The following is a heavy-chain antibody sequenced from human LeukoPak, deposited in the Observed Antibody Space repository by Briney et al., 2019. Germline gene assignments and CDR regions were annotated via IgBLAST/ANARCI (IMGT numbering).Heavy chain of an antibody. Sequence: SETLSLTCAVYGGSFIGYYWSWIRQPPGKGLEWIGEINHSGGANYNPSLKSRVTISADTSKCQFSLKLGSVTAADTAVHYCARVPLRFLEPFDYWGQGTLVTVSS. CDR1: GGSFIGYY. V-gene: IGHV4-34*01. D-gene: IGHD3-3*01. CDR3: ARVPLRFLEPFDY. J-gene: IGHJ4*02. CDR2: INHSGGA.